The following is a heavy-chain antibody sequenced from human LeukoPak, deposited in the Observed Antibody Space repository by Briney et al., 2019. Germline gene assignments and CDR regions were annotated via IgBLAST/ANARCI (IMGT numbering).Heavy chain of an antibody. V-gene: IGHV3-30*04. CDR3: ASRSMASDY. Sequence: GGSLRLSCAASGFTFSSFAMHWVRQAPGKGLEWVAVISDDGRNKYYADSVKGRFTISRDNSKNTLYLQMSSLRAEDTAVYYCASRSMASDYWGQGTLVTVSS. CDR2: ISDDGRNK. J-gene: IGHJ4*02. CDR1: GFTFSSFA. D-gene: IGHD2/OR15-2a*01.